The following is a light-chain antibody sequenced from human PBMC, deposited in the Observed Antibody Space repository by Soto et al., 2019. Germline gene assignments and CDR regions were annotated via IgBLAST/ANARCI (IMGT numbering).Light chain of an antibody. J-gene: IGKJ1*01. CDR3: QQYGSSPS. V-gene: IGKV3-20*01. Sequence: EIVLTQSPGTLSLSPGERATLSCMASQSVSSSYLAWYQQKPGQAPRLLIYGASSRATGIPDRFSGSGSGTDFTLTISRLEPEDFAVYYCQQYGSSPSFGQGTEVEIK. CDR1: QSVSSSY. CDR2: GAS.